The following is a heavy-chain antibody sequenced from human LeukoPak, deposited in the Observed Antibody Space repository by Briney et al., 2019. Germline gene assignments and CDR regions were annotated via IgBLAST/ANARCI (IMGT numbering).Heavy chain of an antibody. CDR1: GYTFTTYA. J-gene: IGHJ4*02. V-gene: IGHV7-4-1*02. CDR3: ARRSLPLDY. Sequence: ASVKVSCKASGYTFTTYAMNWVRQAPGQGLEWMGWINTNTGDPTYAQGFTGRFVFSLDTSVSTAYLQISSLKTEDTAVYYCARRSLPLDYWGQGTLVTVSS. CDR2: INTNTGDP. D-gene: IGHD2-15*01.